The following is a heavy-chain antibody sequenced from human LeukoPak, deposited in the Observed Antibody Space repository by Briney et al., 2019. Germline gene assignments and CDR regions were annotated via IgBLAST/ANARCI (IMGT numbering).Heavy chain of an antibody. J-gene: IGHJ3*02. Sequence: SETLSLTCAVYGGSFCGYYWSWIRQPPGKGLEWIGEINHSGSTNYNPPLKSRVTISVDTSKNQFSLKLSSVTAPDTAVYYCARGREGRSGAFYIWGQGTMVTVSS. D-gene: IGHD1-26*01. CDR2: INHSGST. V-gene: IGHV4-34*01. CDR3: ARGREGRSGAFYI. CDR1: GGSFCGYY.